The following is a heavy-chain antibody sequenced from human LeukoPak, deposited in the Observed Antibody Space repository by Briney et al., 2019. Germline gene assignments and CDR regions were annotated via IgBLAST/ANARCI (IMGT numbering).Heavy chain of an antibody. J-gene: IGHJ5*02. V-gene: IGHV4-39*07. Sequence: PSETLSLTCTVSGGSISTSNYYWGWIRQPPGKGLEWIGNIFYSGSTYYSPSLRSRVTISLDTSRNQFSLKLNSVTAADTAVYYCARGGNYWPQWWFDPWGRGTLVSVSS. D-gene: IGHD1-26*01. CDR2: IFYSGST. CDR1: GGSISTSNYY. CDR3: ARGGNYWPQWWFDP.